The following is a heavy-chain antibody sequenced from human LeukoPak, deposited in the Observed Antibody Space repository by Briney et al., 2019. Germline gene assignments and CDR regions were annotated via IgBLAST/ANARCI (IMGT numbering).Heavy chain of an antibody. CDR2: IKQDGSEK. CDR3: ARDLLRGALTY. V-gene: IGHV3-7*01. D-gene: IGHD2-15*01. CDR1: GFTFSHYW. J-gene: IGHJ4*02. Sequence: GGSLRLSCAASGFTFSHYWMSWVRQAPGKGLEWVANIKQDGSEKYYVDSVKGRFTISRDNAKNSLYLQMNSLRAEDTAVYYCARDLLRGALTYWGQGTLVTVSS.